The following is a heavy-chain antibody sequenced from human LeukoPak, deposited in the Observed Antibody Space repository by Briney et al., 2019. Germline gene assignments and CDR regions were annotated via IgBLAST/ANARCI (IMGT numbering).Heavy chain of an antibody. CDR3: ARAGSAWPHYVFDF. Sequence: SETLSLTCTVSGGSISSSNYYWGWIRRPPGKGLEWVGSVYYSGSTYYSPSLKSRVTISVDTSKNQFSLKLTSVTAADTAVYYCARAGSAWPHYVFDFWGQGTMVTVSS. D-gene: IGHD6-19*01. J-gene: IGHJ3*01. CDR2: VYYSGST. V-gene: IGHV4-39*07. CDR1: GGSISSSNYY.